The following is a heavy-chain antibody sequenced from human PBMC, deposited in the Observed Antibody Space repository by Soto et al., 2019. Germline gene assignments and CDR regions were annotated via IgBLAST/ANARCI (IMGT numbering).Heavy chain of an antibody. CDR1: GFTFSSYA. D-gene: IGHD3-3*01. V-gene: IGHV3-23*01. J-gene: IGHJ4*02. CDR2: ISGSGGST. CDR3: AKGLQAAYDFWGGELGY. Sequence: EVQLLESGGGLVQPGGSLRLSCAASGFTFSSYAMRWVRQAPGKGLEWVSAISGSGGSTYYADSVKGRFTISRDNSKNTLYLQMNSLRAEDTAVYYCAKGLQAAYDFWGGELGYWGQGTLVTVSS.